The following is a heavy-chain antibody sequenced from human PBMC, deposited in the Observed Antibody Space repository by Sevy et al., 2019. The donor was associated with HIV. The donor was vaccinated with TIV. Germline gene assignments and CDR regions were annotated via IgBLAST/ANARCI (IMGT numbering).Heavy chain of an antibody. Sequence: SETLSLTCSVSGGSISSSSYYWGWIRQPPGKGLEWIGTIYYSGSTYYNPSLKSRVTISVDTSKNQFSLKLSSVTAADTAVYYCARAHTAAGMVDAFDIWGQGTMVTVSS. D-gene: IGHD6-13*01. CDR3: ARAHTAAGMVDAFDI. CDR1: GGSISSSSYY. V-gene: IGHV4-39*07. J-gene: IGHJ3*02. CDR2: IYYSGST.